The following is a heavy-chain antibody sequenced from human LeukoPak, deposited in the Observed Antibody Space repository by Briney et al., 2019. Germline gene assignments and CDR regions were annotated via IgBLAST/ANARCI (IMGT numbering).Heavy chain of an antibody. Sequence: GASVKVSCKASGYTFTSYGISWVRQAPGQGLEWMGWISAYNGNTNCAQKLQGRVTMTTDTSTSTAYMELRSLRSDDTAVYYCARDSSNAGYSSSGRWFDPWGQGTLVTVSS. CDR1: GYTFTSYG. V-gene: IGHV1-18*01. J-gene: IGHJ5*02. CDR2: ISAYNGNT. D-gene: IGHD6-6*01. CDR3: ARDSSNAGYSSSGRWFDP.